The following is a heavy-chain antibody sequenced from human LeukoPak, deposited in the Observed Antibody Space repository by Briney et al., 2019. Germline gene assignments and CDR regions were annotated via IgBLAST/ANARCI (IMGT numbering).Heavy chain of an antibody. D-gene: IGHD5-18*01. CDR1: GFTFSSYA. J-gene: IGHJ4*02. V-gene: IGHV3-21*01. Sequence: GRSLRLSCAASGFTFSSYAMHWVRQAPGKGLEWVSSISSSSSYIYYADSVKGRFTISRDNAKNSLYLQMNSLRAEDTAVYYCARDRGYSYGYEGKYFDYWGQGTLVTVSS. CDR3: ARDRGYSYGYEGKYFDY. CDR2: ISSSSSYI.